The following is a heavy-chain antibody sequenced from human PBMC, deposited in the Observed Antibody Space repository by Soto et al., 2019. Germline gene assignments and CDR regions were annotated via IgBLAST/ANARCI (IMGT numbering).Heavy chain of an antibody. CDR2: ISGSGGST. V-gene: IGHV3-23*01. D-gene: IGHD2-15*01. CDR3: AKWRTWYCSGGSCSRSYWYFDL. J-gene: IGHJ2*01. Sequence: EVQLLESGGGLVQPGGSLRLSCAASGFTFSSYAMSWVRQAPGKGLEWVSAISGSGGSTYYADSVKGRFTISRDNSKNTLYLQMNSLRAEDTAVYYCAKWRTWYCSGGSCSRSYWYFDLWGRGTLVTVSS. CDR1: GFTFSSYA.